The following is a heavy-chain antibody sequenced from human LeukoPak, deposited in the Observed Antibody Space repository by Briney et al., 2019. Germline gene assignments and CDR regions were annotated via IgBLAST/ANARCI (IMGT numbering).Heavy chain of an antibody. J-gene: IGHJ5*02. Sequence: GGSLRLSCAASGFTFSSYWMSWARQAPGKGLEWVANIKQDGSEKYYVDSVKGRFTISRDNAKNSLYLQMNSLRAADTAVYSCARDGYKLFPWGQGTLVTVSS. CDR2: IKQDGSEK. CDR1: GFTFSSYW. CDR3: ARDGYKLFP. D-gene: IGHD2-2*01. V-gene: IGHV3-7*01.